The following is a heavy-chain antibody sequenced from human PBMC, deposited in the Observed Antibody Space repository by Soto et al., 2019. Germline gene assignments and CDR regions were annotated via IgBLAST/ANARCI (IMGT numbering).Heavy chain of an antibody. CDR2: VYWDDDK. CDR1: GFSLTTPTVG. V-gene: IGHV2-5*02. Sequence: QIALKESGPTLVKPTQNLTLTCTFSGFSLTTPTVGVGWIRQPPGKALEWLAFVYWDDDKRYSPSLKTRLTITKDSSENRVVLTMTDMDPADTGTYYCAHKHDDANWFDPWGQATLVTVSS. D-gene: IGHD1-1*01. J-gene: IGHJ5*02. CDR3: AHKHDDANWFDP.